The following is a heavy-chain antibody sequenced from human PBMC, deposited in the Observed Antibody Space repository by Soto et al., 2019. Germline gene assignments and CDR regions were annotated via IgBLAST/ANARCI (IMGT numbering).Heavy chain of an antibody. D-gene: IGHD3-10*01. J-gene: IGHJ5*02. CDR1: GFSLSTTGVG. V-gene: IGHV2-5*02. CDR3: AQRLPDYGLGRQRANSFDP. Sequence: QITLKESGPTLVRPTQTLTLTCTFSGFSLSTTGVGVGWIRQPPGKALEWLALIYWDDDKRYSPSLKSRLTITTDTSTNEVILTMTHMAPVDTATYYCAQRLPDYGLGRQRANSFDPWGQGTLVTVSS. CDR2: IYWDDDK.